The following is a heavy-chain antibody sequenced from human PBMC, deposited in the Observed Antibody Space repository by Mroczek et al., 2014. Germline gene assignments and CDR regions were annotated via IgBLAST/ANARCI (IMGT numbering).Heavy chain of an antibody. CDR2: FSYDGSNK. J-gene: IGHJ4*02. V-gene: IGHV3-30-3*01. Sequence: SGGGVVQPGRSLRLSCAASGFTFSSYAMHWVRQAPGKGLEWVSVFSYDGSNKYYADSVKGRFTISRDNSKNTLYLQMNSLRAEDTAVYYCARSRIAAENFFDYWGQGTLVTVSS. CDR3: ARSRIAAENFFDY. D-gene: IGHD6-6*01. CDR1: GFTFSSYA.